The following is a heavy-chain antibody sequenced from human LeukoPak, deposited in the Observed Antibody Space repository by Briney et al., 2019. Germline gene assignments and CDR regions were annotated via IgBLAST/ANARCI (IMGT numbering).Heavy chain of an antibody. CDR3: AKDSSSWYNYFDY. V-gene: IGHV3-33*06. CDR2: IWYDGSKK. CDR1: GFTFSSYG. D-gene: IGHD6-13*01. Sequence: GRSLRLSCAASGFTFSSYGLHWVPQAPGKGLEGGAVIWYDGSKKYYADSVKGRFTISRDNSKNTLYLQMNSLRAEDTAVYYCAKDSSSWYNYFDYWGQGTLVTVSS. J-gene: IGHJ4*02.